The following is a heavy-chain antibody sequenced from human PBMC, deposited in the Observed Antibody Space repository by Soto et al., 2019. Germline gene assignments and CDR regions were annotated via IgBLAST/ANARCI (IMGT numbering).Heavy chain of an antibody. CDR3: ASSYDSEKSGWFDP. CDR2: ISYDGSNK. CDR1: GFTFSSYA. V-gene: IGHV3-30-3*01. D-gene: IGHD3-3*01. J-gene: IGHJ5*02. Sequence: HPGGSLRLSCAACGFTFSSYAMHWVRQAPGKGLEWVAVISYDGSNKYYADSVKGRFTISRDNSKNTLYLQMNSLRAEDTAVYYCASSYDSEKSGWFDPWGQGTLVTVSS.